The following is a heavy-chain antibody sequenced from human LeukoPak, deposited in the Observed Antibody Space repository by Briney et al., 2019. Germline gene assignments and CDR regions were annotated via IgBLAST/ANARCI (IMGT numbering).Heavy chain of an antibody. D-gene: IGHD5-18*01. Sequence: GGSLRRSCAASGFTFSSYAMSWVRQAPGKGLEWVSAISGSGGSTYYADSVKGRFTISRDNSKNTLYLQMNSLRAEDTAVYYCAKDRSGYSYGLDAFDIWGQGTMVTVSS. CDR3: AKDRSGYSYGLDAFDI. J-gene: IGHJ3*02. V-gene: IGHV3-23*01. CDR1: GFTFSSYA. CDR2: ISGSGGST.